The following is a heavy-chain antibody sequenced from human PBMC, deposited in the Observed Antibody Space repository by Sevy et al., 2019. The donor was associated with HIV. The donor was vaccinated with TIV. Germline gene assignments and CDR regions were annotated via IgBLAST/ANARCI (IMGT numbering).Heavy chain of an antibody. Sequence: ASVKVSCKACGYTFTSYYMHWVRQAPGQGLEWMGIINPSGGSTSYAQKFQGRVTMTRDTSTGIVYMELGSLRSEDTAVYYCAREWSSTSENYYYYYMDVWGKGTTVTVSS. CDR3: AREWSSTSENYYYYYMDV. CDR2: INPSGGST. J-gene: IGHJ6*03. CDR1: GYTFTSYY. V-gene: IGHV1-46*03. D-gene: IGHD2-2*01.